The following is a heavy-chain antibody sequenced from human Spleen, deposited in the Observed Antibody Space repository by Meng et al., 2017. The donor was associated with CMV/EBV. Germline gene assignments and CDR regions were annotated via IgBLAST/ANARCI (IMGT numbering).Heavy chain of an antibody. Sequence: LSLTCAASGFTFTSYTMDWVRQAPGKGLEWVSSISSSSRHIYYTDSVKGRFTISRDNAKNSLYLQMNSLRAEDTAVYYCARGEGLVTTWGQGTLVTVSS. V-gene: IGHV3-21*01. CDR3: ARGEGLVTT. J-gene: IGHJ4*02. D-gene: IGHD3/OR15-3a*01. CDR2: ISSSSRHI. CDR1: GFTFTSYT.